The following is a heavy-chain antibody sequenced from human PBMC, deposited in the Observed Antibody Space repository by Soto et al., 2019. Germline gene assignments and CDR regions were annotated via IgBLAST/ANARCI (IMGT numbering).Heavy chain of an antibody. CDR1: GGTFSSYA. V-gene: IGHV1-69*12. J-gene: IGHJ6*02. D-gene: IGHD5-12*01. CDR2: IIPIFGTA. Sequence: QVQLVQSGAEVKKPGSSVKVSCKASGGTFSSYAISWVRQAPGQGLEWMGGIIPIFGTANYAQKFQGRVTITEDESTSTAYKELRSLRSEDTAVYYCARDQDSGYVINLLYCYNTDVWGQGTTVTVSS. CDR3: ARDQDSGYVINLLYCYNTDV.